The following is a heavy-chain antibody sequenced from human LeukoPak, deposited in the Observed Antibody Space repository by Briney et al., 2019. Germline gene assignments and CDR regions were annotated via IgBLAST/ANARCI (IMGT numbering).Heavy chain of an antibody. CDR2: ISSSSSYI. D-gene: IGHD2-15*01. J-gene: IGHJ6*03. CDR1: GFTFSSYS. CDR3: ARDWVAVGGDYMDV. V-gene: IGHV3-21*01. Sequence: PGGSLRLSCAASGFTFSSYSMNWVRQAPGKGLEWVSSISSSSSYIYYADSVKGRFTISRDNAKNSLYLQMNNLRAEDTATYYCARDWVAVGGDYMDVWGKGTTVTISS.